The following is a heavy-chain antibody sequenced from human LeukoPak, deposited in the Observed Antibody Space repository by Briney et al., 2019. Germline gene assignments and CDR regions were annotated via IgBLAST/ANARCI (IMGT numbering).Heavy chain of an antibody. Sequence: SETLSLTCSVSGGSISSSNYYWAWIRQPPGKGLEWIGSMYYSGKTYYNPSLKSRVTISVDTSKNQFSLKLSSVTAADTAVYYCARQSAAARPRGWFDPWGQGTLVTVSS. CDR2: MYYSGKT. V-gene: IGHV4-39*01. J-gene: IGHJ5*02. CDR3: ARQSAAARPRGWFDP. D-gene: IGHD6-25*01. CDR1: GGSISSSNYY.